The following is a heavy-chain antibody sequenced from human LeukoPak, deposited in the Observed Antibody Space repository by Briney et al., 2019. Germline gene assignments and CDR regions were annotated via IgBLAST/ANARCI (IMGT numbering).Heavy chain of an antibody. J-gene: IGHJ4*02. CDR3: ARDLGSGSYYRSNFDY. V-gene: IGHV3-7*01. D-gene: IGHD3-10*01. CDR2: IKQDGSEK. Sequence: PGGPLRLSCEASGFTFSGYWMSWFRQAPGKGRDGVANIKQDGSEKYYVDSVKGRFTISRDNAKNSLYLQMNSLRAEDTAVYYCARDLGSGSYYRSNFDYWGQGTLVTVSS. CDR1: GFTFSGYW.